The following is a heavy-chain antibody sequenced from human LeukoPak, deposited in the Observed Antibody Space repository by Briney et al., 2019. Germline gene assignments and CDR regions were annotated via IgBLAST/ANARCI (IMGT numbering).Heavy chain of an antibody. CDR1: GYSISSSYY. CDR2: IFHSGSI. D-gene: IGHD3-22*01. CDR3: ARMGVSYYYDSSTYYPTAFDV. J-gene: IGHJ3*01. Sequence: SETLSLTCAVSGYSISSSYYWGWIRQSPGKGLEWIATIFHSGSIYYNPSLKSRVTLSVDTSKNQFSLRLNSVTAADTALYYCARMGVSYYYDSSTYYPTAFDVWGQGTMVSVSS. V-gene: IGHV4-38-2*01.